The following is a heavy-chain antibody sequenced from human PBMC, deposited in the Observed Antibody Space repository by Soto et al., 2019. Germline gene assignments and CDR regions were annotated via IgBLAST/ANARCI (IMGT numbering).Heavy chain of an antibody. J-gene: IGHJ3*02. CDR3: ARGTWVRSAFDI. Sequence: QVQLQQWGAGLLKPSETLSLTCAVYVGSFSGYHWSWIRQPPGKGLEWIGEINYSGSTNYNPSLKSRVTISVDTSQNQFSLRLSSVTAADTAVYSCARGTWVRSAFDIWGQGTMVTVSS. CDR1: VGSFSGYH. D-gene: IGHD3-10*01. V-gene: IGHV4-34*01. CDR2: INYSGST.